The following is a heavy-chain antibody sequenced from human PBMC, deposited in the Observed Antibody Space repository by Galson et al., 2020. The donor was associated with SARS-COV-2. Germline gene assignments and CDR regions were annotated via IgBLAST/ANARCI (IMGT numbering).Heavy chain of an antibody. CDR3: ARMVVTRTNCVDP. Sequence: SEPLSLTCAVYVGSFSDYYWSWIRLPPGKGLEWIGEINHSGRTNYNPSLNSRVTISVDTSKNQFSLHLTSVTAAYTAVYYCARMVVTRTNCVDPGGQGTRVTVSS. D-gene: IGHD2-21*02. CDR1: VGSFSDYY. CDR2: INHSGRT. J-gene: IGHJ5*02. V-gene: IGHV4-34*01.